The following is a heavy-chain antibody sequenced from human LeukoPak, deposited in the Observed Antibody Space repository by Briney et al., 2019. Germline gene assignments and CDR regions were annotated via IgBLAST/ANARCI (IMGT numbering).Heavy chain of an antibody. Sequence: GESLKISCKASGYTFTSYYMHWVRQAPGQGLEWMGIINPSGGSTSYAQKFQGRVTMTRDMSTSTVYMELSSLRSEDTAVYYCARDSGNNWFDPWGQGTLVTVSS. J-gene: IGHJ5*02. V-gene: IGHV1-46*01. CDR3: ARDSGNNWFDP. CDR1: GYTFTSYY. CDR2: INPSGGST.